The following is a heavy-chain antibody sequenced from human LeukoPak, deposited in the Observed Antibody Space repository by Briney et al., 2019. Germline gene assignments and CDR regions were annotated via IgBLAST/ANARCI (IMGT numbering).Heavy chain of an antibody. J-gene: IGHJ5*02. CDR1: GFTFDTYS. D-gene: IGHD5-12*01. CDR2: ISHDGRRK. V-gene: IGHV3-30*04. CDR3: ARDPSFSRGFNFVLSS. Sequence: GGSLRLSCAASGFTFDTYSFHWVRQAPGGGLDWVALISHDGRRKYYGDAVKGRSTISRDDSKNTLSLQMSSLRTEDSSVYYCARDPSFSRGFNFVLSSWGQGTPVVVSS.